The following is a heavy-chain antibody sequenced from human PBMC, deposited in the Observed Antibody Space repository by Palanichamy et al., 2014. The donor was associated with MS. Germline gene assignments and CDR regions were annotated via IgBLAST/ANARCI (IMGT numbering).Heavy chain of an antibody. CDR2: TYFRSKWYE. CDR3: ARDPGLTDLYYFHF. Sequence: QVQLQQSGPGLVKPSQTLSLTCVISGDSVSNNTAAWNWIRQSPSRGLEWLGRTYFRSKWYEDYALSVKSRITFRPDTSKNQFSLHLHSVTPEDTGVYFCARDPGLTDLYYFHFWGQGTPVTVSS. CDR1: GDSVSNNTAA. V-gene: IGHV6-1*01. J-gene: IGHJ4*02. D-gene: IGHD2-21*02.